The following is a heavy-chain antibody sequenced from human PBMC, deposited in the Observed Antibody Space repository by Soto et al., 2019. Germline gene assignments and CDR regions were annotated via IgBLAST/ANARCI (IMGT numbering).Heavy chain of an antibody. CDR2: IYTDGST. D-gene: IGHD2-21*02. CDR3: GRGPRSRGACCPIDY. J-gene: IGHJ4*02. V-gene: IGHV3-53*01. CDR1: GFSVSSNY. Sequence: EVQLVESGGDLIQPGGSLRLSCAASGFSVSSNYMTWVRQAPGKGLERVSFIYTDGSTYYADSVKGRFTISRDSSKNTLSLQMNSLRVEDTAVYYCGRGPRSRGACCPIDYWGQGTLVIVSS.